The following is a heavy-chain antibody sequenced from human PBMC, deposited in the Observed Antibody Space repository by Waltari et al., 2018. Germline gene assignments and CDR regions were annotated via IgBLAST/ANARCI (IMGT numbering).Heavy chain of an antibody. Sequence: QVQLVQSGAEVKKPGSSVKVSCKASGGTFSSYAISWVRQAPGPGLEWMGGIIPIFGTANYAQKFQGRVTITADESTSTAYMELSSLRSEDTAVYYCARGWRGIAVAGTDYYYGMDVWGQGTTVTVSS. CDR3: ARGWRGIAVAGTDYYYGMDV. V-gene: IGHV1-69*01. CDR1: GGTFSSYA. CDR2: IIPIFGTA. D-gene: IGHD6-19*01. J-gene: IGHJ6*02.